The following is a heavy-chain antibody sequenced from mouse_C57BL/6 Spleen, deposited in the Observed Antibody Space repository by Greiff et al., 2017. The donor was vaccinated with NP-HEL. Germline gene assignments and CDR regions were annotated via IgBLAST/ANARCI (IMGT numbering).Heavy chain of an antibody. J-gene: IGHJ4*01. CDR2: ISYDGSN. D-gene: IGHD2-2*01. V-gene: IGHV3-6*01. Sequence: EVQLVESGPGLVKPSQSLSLTCSVTGYSITSGYYWNWIRQFPGNKLEWMGYISYDGSNNYNPSLKNRISITRDTSKNQFFLKLNSVTTEDTATYYCASSLYYGYDGGYAMDYWGQGTSVTVSS. CDR3: ASSLYYGYDGGYAMDY. CDR1: GYSITSGYY.